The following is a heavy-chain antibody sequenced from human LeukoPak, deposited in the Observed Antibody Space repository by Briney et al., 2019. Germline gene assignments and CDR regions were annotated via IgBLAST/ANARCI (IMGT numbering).Heavy chain of an antibody. V-gene: IGHV3-53*01. D-gene: IGHD4-11*01. CDR1: GFTVSSNY. CDR2: IYGGGST. CDR3: ARVDYSDSSRHFDY. Sequence: PGGSLRLSCAGSGFTVSSNYMSWVRQAPGKGLEWVSVIYGGGSTYYADSVKGRFTISRDNSKNTLYLQMNSLRAEDTAVYYCARVDYSDSSRHFDYWGQGILVTVSS. J-gene: IGHJ4*02.